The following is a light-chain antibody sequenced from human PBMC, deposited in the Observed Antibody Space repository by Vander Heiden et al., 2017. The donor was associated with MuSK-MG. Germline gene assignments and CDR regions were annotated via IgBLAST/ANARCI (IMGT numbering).Light chain of an antibody. CDR2: GAS. J-gene: IGKJ2*01. CDR1: QSVSSY. V-gene: IGKV3-20*01. CDR3: QQDGRSPET. Sequence: LTQSPGTLSLSPGERVTLSCRASQSVSSYLAWYQQKPGQAPRLLISGASSRATGIPDRISGSGSGTDFTLTISRLEPEDFAVYYCQQDGRSPETFGQGTKLEIK.